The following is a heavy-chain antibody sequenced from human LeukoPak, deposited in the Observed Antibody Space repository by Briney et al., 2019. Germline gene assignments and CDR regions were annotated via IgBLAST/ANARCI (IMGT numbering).Heavy chain of an antibody. CDR3: ARDRVATIVRGMDV. J-gene: IGHJ6*02. CDR1: GGSLTDGYW. V-gene: IGHV4-4*02. Sequence: SGTLSLTCDVSGGSLTDGYWWSWVRQSPGKGLEWIAEIHHSGSSNYNPSLKSRVTISVDTSKNQFSLKLSSVTAADTAVYYCARDRVATIVRGMDVWGQGTTVTVSS. CDR2: IHHSGSS. D-gene: IGHD5-24*01.